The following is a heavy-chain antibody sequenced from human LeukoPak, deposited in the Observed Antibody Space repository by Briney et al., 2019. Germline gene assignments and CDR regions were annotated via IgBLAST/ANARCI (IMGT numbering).Heavy chain of an antibody. CDR1: GFTFSGSA. CDR3: TSGTIVGATSGYYYYMDV. J-gene: IGHJ6*03. V-gene: IGHV3-73*01. CDR2: IRSKANSYAT. D-gene: IGHD1-26*01. Sequence: GGSLRLSCAASGFTFSGSAMHWVRQASGKGLEWVGRIRSKANSYATAYAASVKGRFTISRDDSKNTAYLQMNSLKTEDTAVYYCTSGTIVGATSGYYYYMDVWGKGTTVTVSS.